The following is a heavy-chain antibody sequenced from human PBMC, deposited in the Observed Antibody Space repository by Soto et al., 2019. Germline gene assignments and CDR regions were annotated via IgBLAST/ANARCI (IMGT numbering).Heavy chain of an antibody. CDR2: MYNTGST. V-gene: IGHV4-59*01. CDR1: GGSLSSYY. Sequence: TSETLSLTCTVSGGSLSSYYWSWIRQPPGKGLEWIGYMYNTGSTIYNPSLKSRVTISVDTSKNQFSLKLNSVTAADTAVYYCARDLWGYCGADCYPLDVWGQGTTVTV. CDR3: ARDLWGYCGADCYPLDV. J-gene: IGHJ6*02. D-gene: IGHD2-21*02.